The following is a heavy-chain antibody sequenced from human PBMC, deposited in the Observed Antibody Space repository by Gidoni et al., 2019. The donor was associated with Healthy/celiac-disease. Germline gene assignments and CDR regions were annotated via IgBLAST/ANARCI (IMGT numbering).Heavy chain of an antibody. CDR1: GGTFSSYA. J-gene: IGHJ3*02. CDR2: IIPIFGTA. CDR3: ARMGVYYYGSGSGAAFDI. D-gene: IGHD3-10*01. V-gene: IGHV1-69*01. Sequence: QVQLVQSGAEVQKPGSSVKVSCQASGGTFSSYAISWVRQAPGQGLEWMGGIIPIFGTANYAQKFQGRVTITADESTSTAYMELSSLRSEDTAVYYCARMGVYYYGSGSGAAFDIWGQGTMVTVSS.